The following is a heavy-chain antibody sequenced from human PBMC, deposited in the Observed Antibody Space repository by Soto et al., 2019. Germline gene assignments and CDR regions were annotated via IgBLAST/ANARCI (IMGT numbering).Heavy chain of an antibody. CDR1: GGSISSSNW. J-gene: IGHJ4*02. CDR2: IYHSGST. Sequence: QVQLQESGPGLVKPSGTLSLTCAVSGGSISSSNWWSWVRQPPGKGLEWIGEIYHSGSTNYSPSLKSRVTISVDKSKDQYSLKLSSVAAADTAVYYCAREWERMATISFDYWGQGTLVTVSS. D-gene: IGHD5-12*01. CDR3: AREWERMATISFDY. V-gene: IGHV4-4*02.